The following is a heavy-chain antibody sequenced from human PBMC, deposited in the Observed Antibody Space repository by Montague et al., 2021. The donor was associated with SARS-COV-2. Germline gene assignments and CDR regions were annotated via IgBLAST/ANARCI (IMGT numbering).Heavy chain of an antibody. CDR1: GGSFGDDH. Sequence: SETLSLTCGVYGGSFGDDHWSWIRQPPGRGLEWIGYIKQSGSTXXXPSXXXRVTISVDTSRNQFSLKLTSVTAADTAVYFCARGHLSVSMIVVVFTSASYYFDYWGQGALVTVSS. CDR2: IKQSGST. V-gene: IGHV4-34*01. CDR3: ARGHLSVSMIVVVFTSASYYFDY. J-gene: IGHJ4*02. D-gene: IGHD3-22*01.